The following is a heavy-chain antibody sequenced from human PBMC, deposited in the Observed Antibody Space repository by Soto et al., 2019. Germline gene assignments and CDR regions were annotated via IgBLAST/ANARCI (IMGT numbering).Heavy chain of an antibody. J-gene: IGHJ5*02. CDR3: ARILITIFGVVTPHWFDP. CDR2: IYYSGST. Sequence: PSETLSLTCTVSGGSISSSSYYWGWIRQPPGKGLEWIGSIYYSGSTYYNPSLKSRVTISVDTSKNQFSLKLSSVTAADTAVYYCARILITIFGVVTPHWFDPWGQGTLVTVSS. V-gene: IGHV4-39*01. D-gene: IGHD3-3*01. CDR1: GGSISSSSYY.